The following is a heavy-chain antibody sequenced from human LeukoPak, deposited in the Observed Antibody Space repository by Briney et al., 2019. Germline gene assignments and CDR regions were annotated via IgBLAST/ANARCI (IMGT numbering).Heavy chain of an antibody. D-gene: IGHD3-10*01. J-gene: IGHJ4*02. CDR1: ADSLSSGGHY. Sequence: PSETLSLTCTVSADSLSSGGHYWAWIRQFPGKGLESIGFIHHSGTSRHNPSLKDRVAISVDTSRKQFALKLISVTAADTATYYCARGGNRFGGFYFDYWGQGIQVIVSS. CDR3: ARGGNRFGGFYFDY. CDR2: IHHSGTS. V-gene: IGHV4-31*03.